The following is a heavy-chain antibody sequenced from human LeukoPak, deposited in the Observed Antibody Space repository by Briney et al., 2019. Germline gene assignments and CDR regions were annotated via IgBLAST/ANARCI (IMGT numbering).Heavy chain of an antibody. CDR3: ARAPTFSGWFDY. V-gene: IGHV3-21*01. CDR2: ISSSSSYI. CDR1: GFTFSSYN. Sequence: GGSLRLSCAASGFTFSSYNMNWVRQAPGKGLEWVSSISSSSSYIYYADSVKGRFTISRDNVKNSLYLQMNSLRVEDTAVYYCARAPTFSGWFDYWGQGTLVTVSS. J-gene: IGHJ4*02. D-gene: IGHD6-19*01.